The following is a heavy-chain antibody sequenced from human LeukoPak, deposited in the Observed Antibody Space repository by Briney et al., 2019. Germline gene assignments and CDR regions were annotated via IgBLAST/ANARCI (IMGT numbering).Heavy chain of an antibody. CDR3: AGDGVGANPGDAFDI. Sequence: GSLRLSCAASGFTFSSTSMNWVRQAPGKGLEWVSYIGGSGTTIYYADSVKGRFTISRDNAKSSLYLQMNSLRAEDTAVYYCAGDGVGANPGDAFDILGQGTMVTVSS. J-gene: IGHJ3*02. CDR2: IGGSGTTI. D-gene: IGHD1-26*01. CDR1: GFTFSSTS. V-gene: IGHV3-48*01.